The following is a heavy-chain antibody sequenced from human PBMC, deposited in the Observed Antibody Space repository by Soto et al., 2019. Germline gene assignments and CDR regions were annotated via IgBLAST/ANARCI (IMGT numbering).Heavy chain of an antibody. Sequence: EVRLEQSGAEVKKSGESLTISCKGSGYSLAGYWITWVRQKPGKGLEGMGRIDPSDSQTYYSPSFRGHVTISVTQSITTVFLQRSSLRASDTAMYYCARQIYDSDTGPNFQYYFDSWGQGTPVTVSS. J-gene: IGHJ4*02. CDR2: IDPSDSQT. D-gene: IGHD3-22*01. V-gene: IGHV5-10-1*03. CDR3: ARQIYDSDTGPNFQYYFDS. CDR1: GYSLAGYW.